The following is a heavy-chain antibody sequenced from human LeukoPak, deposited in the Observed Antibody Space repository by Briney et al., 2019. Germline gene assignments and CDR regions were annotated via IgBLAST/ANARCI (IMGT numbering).Heavy chain of an antibody. CDR1: GFTVSSNY. CDR3: ARDYGSGTYYFDY. V-gene: IGHV3-53*01. CDR2: LYSGGST. J-gene: IGHJ4*02. D-gene: IGHD3-10*01. Sequence: LSGGSLRLSCAASGFTVSSNYMSWVRQAPGKGLEWVSVLYSGGSTYYADSVKGRFTISRDNSKNTLYLQMNSLRAEDMAVYYCARDYGSGTYYFDYWGQGTLVTVSS.